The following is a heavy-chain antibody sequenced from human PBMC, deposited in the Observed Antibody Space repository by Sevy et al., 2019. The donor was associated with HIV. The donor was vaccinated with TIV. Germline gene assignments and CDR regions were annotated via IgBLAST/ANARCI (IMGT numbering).Heavy chain of an antibody. J-gene: IGHJ4*02. Sequence: GGSLRLSCAASGFTFSSYWMHWVRQAPGRGLVWVSRINSDGSSTSYADSVKGRFTISRDNAKNTLYLQMNSLRAEDTAVYYCARADFWSGYYSVGLIDYWGQRTLVTVSS. V-gene: IGHV3-74*01. CDR3: ARADFWSGYYSVGLIDY. CDR2: INSDGSST. D-gene: IGHD3-3*01. CDR1: GFTFSSYW.